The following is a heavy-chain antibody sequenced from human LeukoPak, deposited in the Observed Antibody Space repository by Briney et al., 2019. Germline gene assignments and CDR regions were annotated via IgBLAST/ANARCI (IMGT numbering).Heavy chain of an antibody. CDR3: ASPPVHYYDSSGYYDAFDI. Sequence: ASVKVSCKASGYTFTGYYMHWVRQAPGQGLEWMGRINPNSGGTNYAQKYQGRVTMTRDTSISTAYMELSRLRSDDTAVYYCASPPVHYYDSSGYYDAFDIWGQGTMVTVSS. J-gene: IGHJ3*02. CDR1: GYTFTGYY. CDR2: INPNSGGT. V-gene: IGHV1-2*06. D-gene: IGHD3-22*01.